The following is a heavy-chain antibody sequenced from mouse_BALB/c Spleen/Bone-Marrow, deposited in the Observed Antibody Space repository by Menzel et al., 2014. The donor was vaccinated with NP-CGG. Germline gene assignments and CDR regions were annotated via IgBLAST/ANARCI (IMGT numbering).Heavy chain of an antibody. CDR1: GYTFTSYV. V-gene: IGHV1-14*01. CDR2: VNPYNDDT. Sequence: EVKLVESGPELVKPGASVKMSCKASGYTFTSYVVHWVKQQPGQGLDWIGYVNPYNDDTKYNERFKGKATLTSDKSSITAYMEFSSLTSEDSAVYYCARGNYYVFSYWGQGTLVTVSA. CDR3: ARGNYYVFSY. D-gene: IGHD2-1*01. J-gene: IGHJ3*01.